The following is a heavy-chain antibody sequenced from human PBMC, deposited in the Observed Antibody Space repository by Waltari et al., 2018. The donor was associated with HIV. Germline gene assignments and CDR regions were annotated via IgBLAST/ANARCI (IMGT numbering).Heavy chain of an antibody. CDR3: ARSLRDWYGSFDY. Sequence: EVQLVESGGGLVQPGGSLRLSCAASGFTFSRYWMSWVRQAPGKGLVWVANIKQDGSEKNYVDSVKGRFTISRDSAKNSLYLQMNSLRAEDTAVYYCARSLRDWYGSFDYWGQGTLVTVSS. V-gene: IGHV3-7*01. CDR1: GFTFSRYW. J-gene: IGHJ4*02. CDR2: IKQDGSEK. D-gene: IGHD3-9*01.